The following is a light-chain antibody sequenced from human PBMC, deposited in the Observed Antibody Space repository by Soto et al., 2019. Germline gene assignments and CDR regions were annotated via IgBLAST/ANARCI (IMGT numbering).Light chain of an antibody. J-gene: IGKJ1*01. V-gene: IGKV1-5*01. Sequence: DIQMTQSPSTLSASVGDRVTITCRASKSINGGLPGYQKKQGKAPKLLIYEASSLESGVPSRFSGSGSGTEFTLTISSLQPDDFATYYCQQYNSYSRTFGQGTKVEIK. CDR3: QQYNSYSRT. CDR1: KSINGG. CDR2: EAS.